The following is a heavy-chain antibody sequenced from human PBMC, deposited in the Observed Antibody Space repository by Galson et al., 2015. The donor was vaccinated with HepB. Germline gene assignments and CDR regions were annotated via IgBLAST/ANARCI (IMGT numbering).Heavy chain of an antibody. J-gene: IGHJ5*02. CDR3: ARDMYSSSSRWFDP. CDR2: ISSSSSYI. Sequence: SLRLSCAASGFTFSSYSMNWVRQAPGKGLEWVSSISSSSSYIYCADSVKGRFTISRDNAKNSLYLQMNSLRAEDTAVYYCARDMYSSSSRWFDPWGQGTLVTVSS. V-gene: IGHV3-21*01. D-gene: IGHD6-6*01. CDR1: GFTFSSYS.